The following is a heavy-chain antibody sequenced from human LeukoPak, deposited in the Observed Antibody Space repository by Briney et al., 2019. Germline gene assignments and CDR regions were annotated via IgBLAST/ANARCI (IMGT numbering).Heavy chain of an antibody. J-gene: IGHJ4*02. CDR2: ISGSGGST. CDR1: GFTFSSYA. D-gene: IGHD6-19*01. V-gene: IGHV3-23*01. CDR3: ARETSGWCFNH. Sequence: GSLRLSCAASGFTFSSYAMSWVRQAPGKGLEWVSFISGSGGSTYYADSVKGRFTISRDNSKNTLYLQMNSLRVEDTAVYYCARETSGWCFNHWGQGTLVTVSS.